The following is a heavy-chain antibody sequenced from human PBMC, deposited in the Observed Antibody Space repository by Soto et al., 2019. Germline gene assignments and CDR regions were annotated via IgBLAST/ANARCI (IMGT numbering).Heavy chain of an antibody. CDR2: INPNTGGT. Sequence: ASLKVSCKASGFSLTGYYFHWRRAAAGQGLQWLVLINPNTGGTTYAHKFQGRVTLTWDTSSHTVYMDLSSVRPDDTALHAGARGRSEVLSDGMDGWGPGAS. V-gene: IGHV1-2*06. J-gene: IGHJ6*02. D-gene: IGHD3-16*01. CDR1: GFSLTGYY. CDR3: ARGRSEVLSDGMDG.